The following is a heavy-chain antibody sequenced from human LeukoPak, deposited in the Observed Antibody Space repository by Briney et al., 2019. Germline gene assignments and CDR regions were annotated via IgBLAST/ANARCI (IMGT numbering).Heavy chain of an antibody. D-gene: IGHD3-10*01. J-gene: IGHJ4*02. CDR1: GFSFSDAW. V-gene: IGHV3-15*04. Sequence: MAGGSHRLSCAASGFSFSDAWMSWVRQIPGKGLEWVGRIESKTDGGTTDYAAPVKGRFTISRDDSTNTLYLQMNSLKSEYTAVYYCTTYGSGRKFDYWGQGTLVTVSS. CDR3: TTYGSGRKFDY. CDR2: IESKTDGGTT.